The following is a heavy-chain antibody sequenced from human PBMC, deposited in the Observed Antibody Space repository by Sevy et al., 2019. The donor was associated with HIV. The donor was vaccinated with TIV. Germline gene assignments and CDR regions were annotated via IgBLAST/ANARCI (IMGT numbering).Heavy chain of an antibody. J-gene: IGHJ4*02. CDR3: ARDFSIVGATRYFDY. Sequence: GGSLRLSCAASGFTVSSNCMNWVRQAPGKGLEWVSDIYSGGRTFYADSVKGRLIISSASSKNTLYLQMNSLRAEDTAVYYCARDFSIVGATRYFDYWGQGTLVTVSS. V-gene: IGHV3-53*01. CDR2: IYSGGRT. CDR1: GFTVSSNC. D-gene: IGHD1-26*01.